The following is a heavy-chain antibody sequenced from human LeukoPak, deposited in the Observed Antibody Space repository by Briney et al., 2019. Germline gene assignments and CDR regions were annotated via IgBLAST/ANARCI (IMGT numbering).Heavy chain of an antibody. J-gene: IGHJ5*02. CDR2: IYYSGST. CDR1: GGSISSSSYY. CDR3: ARDGGYDFWSGYYIRRFDP. V-gene: IGHV4-39*07. D-gene: IGHD3-3*01. Sequence: SETLSLTCTVSGGSISSSSYYWGWIRQPPGKGLEWIGSIYYSGSTYYNPSLKSRVTISVDTSKNQFSLKLSSVTAADTAVYYCARDGGYDFWSGYYIRRFDPWGQGTLVTVSS.